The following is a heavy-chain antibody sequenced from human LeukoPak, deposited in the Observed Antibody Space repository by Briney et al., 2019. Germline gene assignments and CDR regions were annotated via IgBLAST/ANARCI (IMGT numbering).Heavy chain of an antibody. Sequence: GGSLRLSCEASGFTFGYYWMSWVRQAPGKGLDWVANIKEDGRIKKYLASARGRLTISRDNAENSLYLQMSSLRVEDTAVYYCARVSGFGDVLDCWGRGILVTVSS. D-gene: IGHD3-16*01. V-gene: IGHV3-7*01. CDR3: ARVSGFGDVLDC. J-gene: IGHJ4*02. CDR1: GFTFGYYW. CDR2: IKEDGRIK.